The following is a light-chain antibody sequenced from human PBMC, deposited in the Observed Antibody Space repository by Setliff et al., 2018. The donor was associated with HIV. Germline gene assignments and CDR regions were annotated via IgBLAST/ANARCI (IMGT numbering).Light chain of an antibody. V-gene: IGLV3-21*04. CDR2: YDS. J-gene: IGLJ2*01. CDR1: NIGSKS. CDR3: HVWDSRSDHVV. Sequence: LTQPPSVSVAPGKTARITCGGNNIGSKSVHWYQQKPGQAPVLVIYYDSDRPSGIPERFSGSNSGNTATLTISRVEAGDEADYYCHVWDSRSDHVVFGGGTKVTVL.